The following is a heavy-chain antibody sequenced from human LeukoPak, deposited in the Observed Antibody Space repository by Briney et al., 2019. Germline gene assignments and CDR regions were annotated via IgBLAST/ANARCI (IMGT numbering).Heavy chain of an antibody. Sequence: SETLSLTCTASGGSISSGDYYWSWIRQPPGKGLEWIGYIYYSGSTYYNPSLKSRVTISVDTSKNQFSLKLSSVTAADTAVYYCAREVGTYYDFWSGSRNWFDPWGQGTLVTVSS. V-gene: IGHV4-30-4*08. CDR1: GGSISSGDYY. J-gene: IGHJ5*02. D-gene: IGHD3-3*01. CDR2: IYYSGST. CDR3: AREVGTYYDFWSGSRNWFDP.